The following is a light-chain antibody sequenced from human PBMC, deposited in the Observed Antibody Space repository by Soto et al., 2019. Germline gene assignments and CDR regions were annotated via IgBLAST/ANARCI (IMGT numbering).Light chain of an antibody. CDR3: SSFAGSNNFPYV. Sequence: QSTLPQPPSASGSLGQSVTISCTGTSSDVGAYDYVSWYQQHPGKAPKLMIYEINKRPSGVPDRFSGSKSGNTASLTVSGLQAEDEADYYCSSFAGSNNFPYVFGTGTKVTDL. CDR2: EIN. CDR1: SSDVGAYDY. J-gene: IGLJ1*01. V-gene: IGLV2-8*01.